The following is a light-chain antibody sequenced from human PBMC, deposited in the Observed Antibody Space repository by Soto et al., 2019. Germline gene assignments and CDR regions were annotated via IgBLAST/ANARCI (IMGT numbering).Light chain of an antibody. CDR1: SSDVGGYNY. Sequence: QSVLPQPASVSGSPGQSITISCTGTSSDVGGYNYVSWYQQHPGKDPKLMIYDVSNRPSGVSNRFSGSKSGNTASLTISGLQAEDESDYYCSSYTSSSTRVFGGGTKLPVL. CDR2: DVS. CDR3: SSYTSSSTRV. J-gene: IGLJ2*01. V-gene: IGLV2-14*01.